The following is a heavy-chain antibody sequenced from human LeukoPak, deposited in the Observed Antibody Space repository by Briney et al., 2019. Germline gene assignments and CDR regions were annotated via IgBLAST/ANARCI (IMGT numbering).Heavy chain of an antibody. CDR1: GFTFSSYG. V-gene: IGHV3-30*18. CDR2: ISYDGPNK. CDR3: AKGPREFDP. J-gene: IGHJ5*02. Sequence: GGSLRLSCAASGFTFSSYGMHWVRQAPGKGLEWVAVISYDGPNKYYADSVKGRFTISRDNSKNTLYLQMNSVRAEDTAVYYCAKGPREFDPWGQGTLVTVSS.